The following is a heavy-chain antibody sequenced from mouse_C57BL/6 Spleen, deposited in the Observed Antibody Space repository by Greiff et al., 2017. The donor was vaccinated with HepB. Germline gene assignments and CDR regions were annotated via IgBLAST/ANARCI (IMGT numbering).Heavy chain of an antibody. CDR2: IWSGGST. V-gene: IGHV2-4*01. D-gene: IGHD2-3*01. Sequence: QVQLKESGPGLVQPSQSLSITCTVCGFSLTSYGVHWVRQPPGKGLEWLGVIWSGGSTDYNAAFISRLSISKDNSKSQVFFKMNSLQADDTAIYYCAKGDGYSYFDYWGQGTTLTVSS. CDR1: GFSLTSYG. J-gene: IGHJ2*01. CDR3: AKGDGYSYFDY.